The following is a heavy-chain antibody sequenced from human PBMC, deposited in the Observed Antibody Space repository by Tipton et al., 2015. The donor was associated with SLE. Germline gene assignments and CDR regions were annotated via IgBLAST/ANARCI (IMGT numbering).Heavy chain of an antibody. CDR3: ATYSSSWPDAFDI. J-gene: IGHJ3*02. CDR1: GYTFTDFG. CDR2: ISAYNGNT. D-gene: IGHD6-13*01. Sequence: QLVQFGAEVKKPGASVTVSCQASGYTFTDFGVTWVRQAPGQGLEWMGWISAYNGNTNYAQKLQGRVTMTTDTSTSTAYMELRSLRSDDTAVYYCATYSSSWPDAFDIWGQGTMVTVSS. V-gene: IGHV1-18*01.